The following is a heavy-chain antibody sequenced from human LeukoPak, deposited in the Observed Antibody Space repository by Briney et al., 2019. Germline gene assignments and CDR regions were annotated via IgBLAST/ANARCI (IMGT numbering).Heavy chain of an antibody. CDR1: GFTFSDYY. CDR2: ISSGGSTI. J-gene: IGHJ5*02. Sequence: RGSLRLSCAASGFTFSDYYMTWIRQAPGKGLEWISYISSGGSTIYYADSVRSQFTISRDNAKNSLYLQMNSLRAEDTAVYYCARVQKGIAAAGAGGGWFEPWGQGTLVTVSA. V-gene: IGHV3-11*01. D-gene: IGHD6-13*01. CDR3: ARVQKGIAAAGAGGGWFEP.